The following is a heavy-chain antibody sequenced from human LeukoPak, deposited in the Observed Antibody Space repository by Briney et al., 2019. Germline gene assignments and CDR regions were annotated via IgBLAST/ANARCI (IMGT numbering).Heavy chain of an antibody. CDR2: FYYSGTT. J-gene: IGHJ4*02. Sequence: SETLSLSCSVSAASVTTSSDYWGWIRQPPGKGLEWIGSFYYSGTTYYNPSLNSRVTISVDTSKNQFSLKLSSVTAADTAVYYCASGGKDIVVIDFWGQGTLVTVSS. CDR3: ASGGKDIVVIDF. V-gene: IGHV4-39*07. D-gene: IGHD2-2*01. CDR1: AASVTTSSDY.